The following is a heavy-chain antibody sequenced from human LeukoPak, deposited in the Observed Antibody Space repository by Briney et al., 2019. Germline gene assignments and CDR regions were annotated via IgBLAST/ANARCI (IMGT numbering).Heavy chain of an antibody. J-gene: IGHJ5*02. Sequence: SETLSLTCTVSGGSISSGTYYWTWIRQPAGKGLEWIGRIYTSGSTNYNPSLKSRVTISVDTSKNQFSLELRSVTAADTAVYYCAREVLSMVLGVIPKEAWGWFDPWGQGTLVTVSS. CDR3: AREVLSMVLGVIPKEAWGWFDP. CDR2: IYTSGST. D-gene: IGHD3-10*01. CDR1: GGSISSGTYY. V-gene: IGHV4-61*02.